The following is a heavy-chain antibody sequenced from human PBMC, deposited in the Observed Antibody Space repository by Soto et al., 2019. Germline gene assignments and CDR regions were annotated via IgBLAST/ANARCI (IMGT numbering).Heavy chain of an antibody. CDR1: GFTFSSYD. CDR3: ERSDYDDAFDI. J-gene: IGHJ3*02. V-gene: IGHV3-13*01. CDR2: IGTAGDT. Sequence: EVQLVESGGGLVQPGGSLRLSCATSGFTFSSYDMHWVRQATGKGLEWVSAIGTAGDTYYPGSVKGRFTISRENVKNSLYLQMNSLRAADTAVYYCERSDYDDAFDIWGQGTMVTVSS. D-gene: IGHD3-16*01.